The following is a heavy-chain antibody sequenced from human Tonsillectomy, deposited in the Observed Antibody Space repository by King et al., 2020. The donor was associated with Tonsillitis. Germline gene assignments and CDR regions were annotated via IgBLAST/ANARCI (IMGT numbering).Heavy chain of an antibody. D-gene: IGHD4-17*01. V-gene: IGHV3-9*01. Sequence: VQLVESGGGLVQPGRSLRLSCAASGFTFDDYAMHWVRQAPGKGLEWVSGISWNSGSIGYADSVKGRFTISRDNAKNSLYLHMNSLRAADTALYYCAKDLYGDHHAFDIWGRGTLVTVSS. CDR1: GFTFDDYA. CDR3: AKDLYGDHHAFDI. J-gene: IGHJ3*02. CDR2: ISWNSGSI.